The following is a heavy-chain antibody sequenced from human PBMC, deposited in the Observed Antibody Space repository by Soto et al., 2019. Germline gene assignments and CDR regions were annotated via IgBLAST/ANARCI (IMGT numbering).Heavy chain of an antibody. V-gene: IGHV4-59*01. Sequence: QVQLQESGPGLVKPSETLSLTCTVSGDSIISYYWNWIRQPPGKGLGWIGYIYYSGSTNYNPSLKSRVTISVDTSKNQFSLRFTSVTPADTAVYYCARRRGGSYFFDYWGQGTLVTVSS. J-gene: IGHJ4*02. CDR1: GDSIISYY. CDR2: IYYSGST. D-gene: IGHD1-26*01. CDR3: ARRRGGSYFFDY.